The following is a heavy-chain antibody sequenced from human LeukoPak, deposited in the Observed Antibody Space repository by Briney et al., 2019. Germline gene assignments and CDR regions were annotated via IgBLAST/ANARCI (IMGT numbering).Heavy chain of an antibody. Sequence: PGGSLRLPCEASGFTLSTYAVSWVRQAPGKGLEWVSAISGSDGTTNYADSVKGRFTISRDISKNTLFLQMNSLRAEDTALYYCALVSLYSSNWYGDYWGQGTLVTVSS. D-gene: IGHD6-13*01. CDR1: GFTLSTYA. CDR3: ALVSLYSSNWYGDY. J-gene: IGHJ4*02. CDR2: ISGSDGTT. V-gene: IGHV3-23*01.